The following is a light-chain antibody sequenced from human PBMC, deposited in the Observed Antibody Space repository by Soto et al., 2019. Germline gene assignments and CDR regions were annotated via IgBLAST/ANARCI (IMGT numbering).Light chain of an antibody. J-gene: IGKJ5*01. CDR1: QDISDV. V-gene: IGKV1-33*01. CDR2: DAS. CDR3: QQFYDLPIT. Sequence: DIQMTQSPSALSASVGDRVTITFKASQDISDVLNWYQQQPGKAPKVLIYDASKLQTGVPSRFSGRGSGKDFTFTISSLQPDDSGTYYCQQFYDLPITFGQRTRLEIK.